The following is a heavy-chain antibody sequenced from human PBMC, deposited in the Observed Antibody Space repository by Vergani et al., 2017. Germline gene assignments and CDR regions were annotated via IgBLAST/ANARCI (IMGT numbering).Heavy chain of an antibody. CDR3: ARRAGGGYEVYNWFDT. J-gene: IGHJ5*02. D-gene: IGHD5-12*01. CDR1: GYSFTIYW. Sequence: EVQLVPSGAEVKKPGESLKISCKGSGYSFTIYWIGWVRQMPGKGLEWMGIIYPADSDTRYSPSFQVQVTISADTYISTAYLQWSSLKASDTAMYYCARRAGGGYEVYNWFDTWGQGTLVTVSS. CDR2: IYPADSDT. V-gene: IGHV5-51*01.